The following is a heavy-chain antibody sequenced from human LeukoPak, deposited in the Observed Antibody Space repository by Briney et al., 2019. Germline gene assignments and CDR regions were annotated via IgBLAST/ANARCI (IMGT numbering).Heavy chain of an antibody. CDR3: ASPGIAAAGTLN. CDR2: TYYAGNT. CDR1: GGSISSYRYY. J-gene: IGHJ4*02. Sequence: SETLSLTCTVSGGSISSYRYYWGWHRQAPVKGLEWIGSTYYAGNTYYNPSLKSRATIFADTSKNQFSLKLSSVTAADTAVYCCASPGIAAAGTLNWGQGILVTVSS. V-gene: IGHV4-39*01. D-gene: IGHD6-13*01.